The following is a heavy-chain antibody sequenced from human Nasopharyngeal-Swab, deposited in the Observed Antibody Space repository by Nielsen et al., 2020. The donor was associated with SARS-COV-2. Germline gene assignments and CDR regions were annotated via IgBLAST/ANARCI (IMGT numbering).Heavy chain of an antibody. V-gene: IGHV4-59*01. D-gene: IGHD3-3*01. CDR3: AGASPQRITIFGVVDAFDI. Sequence: SETLSLTCTVSGGSISSYYWSWIRQPPGKGLEWIGYIYYSGSTNYNPSLKSRVTISVDTSKNQFSLKLSSVTAADTAVYYCAGASPQRITIFGVVDAFDIWGQGTMVTVSS. J-gene: IGHJ3*02. CDR2: IYYSGST. CDR1: GGSISSYY.